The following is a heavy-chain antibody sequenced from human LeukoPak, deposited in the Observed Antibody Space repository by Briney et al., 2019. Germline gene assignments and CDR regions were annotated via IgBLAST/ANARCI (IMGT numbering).Heavy chain of an antibody. Sequence: GGALRLSCAASGFTFSSYAMHWVRQAPGKGLEYVSAIRSNGDSTYYANSVKGRFTISRDNSKNTLYLPKGSLRAKAMAVSYCARAVAVAGTFYFDYWGQGTLVTVSS. D-gene: IGHD6-19*01. CDR3: ARAVAVAGTFYFDY. CDR1: GFTFSSYA. CDR2: IRSNGDST. V-gene: IGHV3-64*01. J-gene: IGHJ4*02.